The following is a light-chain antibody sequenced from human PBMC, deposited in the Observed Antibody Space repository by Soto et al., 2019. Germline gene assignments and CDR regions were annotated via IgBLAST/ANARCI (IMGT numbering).Light chain of an antibody. V-gene: IGLV1-51*01. J-gene: IGLJ2*01. CDR1: GSNIGSNS. CDR2: DNN. CDR3: GTWESYLSVAV. Sequence: QSALTQPPSVSAAPGQTVTISCSGSGSNIGSNSVSWYQHVPGTAPKLLLYDNNKRPSGIPDRFFGSKSGTSATLGITGLQTADEADYYCGTWESYLSVAVFGGGTKVTVL.